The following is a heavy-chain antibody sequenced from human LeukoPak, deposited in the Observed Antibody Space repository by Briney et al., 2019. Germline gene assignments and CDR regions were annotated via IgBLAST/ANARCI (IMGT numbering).Heavy chain of an antibody. CDR3: AKALYGGHDY. D-gene: IGHD4-23*01. J-gene: IGHJ4*02. V-gene: IGHV3-23*01. CDR1: GFTLSTYA. CDR2: LSGNGNTI. Sequence: GGSLRLSCAASGFTLSTYAMSWVRQAPGKELECVSALSGNGNTIYYADSVKGRFTISRDNSKNTLSLQMNSLRAEDTAVYYCAKALYGGHDYWGQGTLVTVSS.